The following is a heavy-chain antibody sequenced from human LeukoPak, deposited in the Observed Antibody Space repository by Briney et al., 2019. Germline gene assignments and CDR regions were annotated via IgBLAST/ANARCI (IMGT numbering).Heavy chain of an antibody. CDR1: GFTFSTYG. J-gene: IGHJ4*02. V-gene: IGHV3-33*01. CDR3: ARAISYCSRGSCYSVDY. D-gene: IGHD2-15*01. CDR2: IWFDGSNK. Sequence: GGSLRLSCAASGFTFSTYGMHWVRQAPGKGLEWAAVIWFDGSNKNYADSVKGRFTISRDNSKNTLYLQMNSLRAEDTAVYYCARAISYCSRGSCYSVDYWGPGTLVTVSS.